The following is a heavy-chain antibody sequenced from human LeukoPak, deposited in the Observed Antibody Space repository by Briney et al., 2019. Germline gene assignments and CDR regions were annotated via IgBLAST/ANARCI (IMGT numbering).Heavy chain of an antibody. D-gene: IGHD7-27*01. V-gene: IGHV1-46*03. Sequence: ASVKVSCKASGYTFTSYYMNWVRQAPGQGLEWMGIINPSGGSTSYAQKFQGRVTMTRDTSTSTVYMELSSLRSEDTAVYYCARDPGSGKVALDAFDIWGQGTMVTVSS. CDR2: INPSGGST. CDR1: GYTFTSYY. J-gene: IGHJ3*02. CDR3: ARDPGSGKVALDAFDI.